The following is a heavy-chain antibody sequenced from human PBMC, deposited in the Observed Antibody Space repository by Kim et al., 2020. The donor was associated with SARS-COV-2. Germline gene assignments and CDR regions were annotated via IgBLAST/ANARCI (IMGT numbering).Heavy chain of an antibody. D-gene: IGHD3-3*02. CDR3: ASLSHGSANSFYFYYMDV. CDR2: INQDGTER. CDR1: GFTLATSW. J-gene: IGHJ6*03. Sequence: GGSLRLSCSVSGFTLATSWMTWVRQVPGKGLEWVANINQDGTERHYADPAKGRFTISTAISKNSLYLHMDRLRVDDTAVYYCASLSHGSANSFYFYYMDV. V-gene: IGHV3-7*01.